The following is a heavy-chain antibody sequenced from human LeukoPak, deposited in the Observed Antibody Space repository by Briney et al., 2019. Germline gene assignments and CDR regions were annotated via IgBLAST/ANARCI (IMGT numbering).Heavy chain of an antibody. V-gene: IGHV1-46*01. CDR3: ARDYSTSWYGNGDY. CDR1: GYTFTSYY. J-gene: IGHJ4*02. Sequence: ASVKVSCKASGYTFTSYYMYWVRQAPGQGLQWMGIINPSGGSTTYAQKFQGRVTMTRDTSTSTVHMELSSLRSEDTAVYYCARDYSTSWYGNGDYWGQGTLVTVSS. D-gene: IGHD6-13*01. CDR2: INPSGGST.